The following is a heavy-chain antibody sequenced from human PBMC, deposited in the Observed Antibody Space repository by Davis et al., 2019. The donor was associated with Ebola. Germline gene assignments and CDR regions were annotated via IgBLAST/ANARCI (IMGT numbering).Heavy chain of an antibody. Sequence: GESLKTPCAGSGFTFSNSPMHRVRQAPGKGPEWVGLIWYDGSVKYYGDSVKGRFTIPRDNSKDIAYLQMTSLRVEDTAVYYCATRFSNSDGALDIWGRGTLVTVSS. V-gene: IGHV3-33*03. CDR1: GFTFSNSP. CDR2: IWYDGSVK. D-gene: IGHD1-7*01. CDR3: ATRFSNSDGALDI. J-gene: IGHJ3*02.